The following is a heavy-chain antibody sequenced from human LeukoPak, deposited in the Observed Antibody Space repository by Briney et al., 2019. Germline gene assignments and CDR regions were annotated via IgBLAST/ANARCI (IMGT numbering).Heavy chain of an antibody. CDR1: GYTFTSYG. Sequence: ASVKVSCKASGYTFTSYGISWVRQAPGQGLEWMGWISAYNGNTNYAQKLQGRVIMTTDTSTSTAYMELRSLRSDDTAVYYCARAIDIVVVPAAIGNWFDPWGQGTLVTVSS. CDR3: ARAIDIVVVPAAIGNWFDP. D-gene: IGHD2-2*01. J-gene: IGHJ5*02. CDR2: ISAYNGNT. V-gene: IGHV1-18*01.